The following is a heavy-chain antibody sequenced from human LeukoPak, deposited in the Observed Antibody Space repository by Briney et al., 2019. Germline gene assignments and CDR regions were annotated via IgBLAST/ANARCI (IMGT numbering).Heavy chain of an antibody. CDR1: GFSVNTNY. V-gene: IGHV3-66*01. CDR2: LYSGGGA. CDR3: VRFVGATVGAFDI. Sequence: GGSLRLSCAASGFSVNTNYMTWVRQAPGKGLEWISVLYSGGGAYYADSVKDRFTISRDYSQNTLLLQMDNVRAEDTALYYCVRFVGATVGAFDIWGQGTMVTVSS. J-gene: IGHJ3*02. D-gene: IGHD1-26*01.